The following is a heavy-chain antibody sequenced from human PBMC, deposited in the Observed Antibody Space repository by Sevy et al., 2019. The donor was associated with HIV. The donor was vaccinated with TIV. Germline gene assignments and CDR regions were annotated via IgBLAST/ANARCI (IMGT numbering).Heavy chain of an antibody. CDR2: ISGTADAT. V-gene: IGHV3-23*01. Sequence: GGSLRLSCAASGFTFSNYAMSWVRQTPGKGLEWVSAISGTADATYYTDSVKGRFTISRDNSKNTVYLQMNSLRAEDTAVYYCVKEVSQYSYYDYWGQGTLVTVSS. D-gene: IGHD3-10*01. CDR1: GFTFSNYA. J-gene: IGHJ4*02. CDR3: VKEVSQYSYYDY.